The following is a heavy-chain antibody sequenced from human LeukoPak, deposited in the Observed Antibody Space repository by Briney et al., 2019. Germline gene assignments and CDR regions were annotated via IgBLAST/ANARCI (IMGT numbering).Heavy chain of an antibody. J-gene: IGHJ6*02. CDR3: AKYVPAAATSYNYGLDV. Sequence: PGGSLRLSCAASGFTFSSFAMNWVRQAPGKGLEWVSGISGDGSNTYYADSVKGRFTISRDHSKNTVYLQMSDLRAVDTAVFYCAKYVPAAATSYNYGLDVWGQGTTVTVSS. V-gene: IGHV3-23*01. CDR1: GFTFSSFA. CDR2: ISGDGSNT. D-gene: IGHD6-25*01.